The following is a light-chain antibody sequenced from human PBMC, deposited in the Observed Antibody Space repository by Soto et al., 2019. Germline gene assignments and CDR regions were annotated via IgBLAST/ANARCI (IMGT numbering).Light chain of an antibody. CDR2: SNN. V-gene: IGLV1-44*01. Sequence: QSVLTQPPSASGTPGQRVTISCSGSSSNIGSNTVNWYQQLPGTAPKLLIYSNNQRPSGVPDRFSGSKSGTSASLAISGLQDEDEADYYCAAWDDRLNRVVFGGGTKLTVL. CDR1: SSNIGSNT. CDR3: AAWDDRLNRVV. J-gene: IGLJ2*01.